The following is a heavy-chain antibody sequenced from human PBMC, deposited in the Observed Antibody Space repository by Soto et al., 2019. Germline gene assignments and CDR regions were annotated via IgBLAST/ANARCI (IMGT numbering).Heavy chain of an antibody. CDR2: ISGSGGST. Sequence: EVQLLESGGGLVQPGGSLRLSCAASGFTFSSYARSWVRQAPGKGLEWVSAISGSGGSTYYADSVKGRFTISRDNSKNTLYLQMNSLRAEDTAVYYCAKDVLWSGWCGSAYFDYWGRGTLVTVSS. CDR3: AKDVLWSGWCGSAYFDY. CDR1: GFTFSSYA. V-gene: IGHV3-23*01. D-gene: IGHD2-21*01. J-gene: IGHJ4*02.